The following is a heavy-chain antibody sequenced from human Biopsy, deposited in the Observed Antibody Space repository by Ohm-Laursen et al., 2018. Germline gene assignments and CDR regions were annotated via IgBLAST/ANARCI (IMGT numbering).Heavy chain of an antibody. J-gene: IGHJ5*02. CDR3: TRGGYYYDSLAYYYGFDP. V-gene: IGHV1-2*02. D-gene: IGHD3-22*01. Sequence: ASVSAFCPASGYTFTGYHAHSARQAAGQGLGWMGWINAKTGATNYAQKFQGRVTMTRDTSISTTYVDLSSLRSDDTAVYYCTRGGYYYDSLAYYYGFDPWGQGTLVTVSS. CDR1: GYTFTGYH. CDR2: INAKTGAT.